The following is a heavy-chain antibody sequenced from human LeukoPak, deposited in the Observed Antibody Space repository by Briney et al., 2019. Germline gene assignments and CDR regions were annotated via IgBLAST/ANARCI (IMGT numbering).Heavy chain of an antibody. CDR1: GFSVITDY. CDR3: ARGWGSFEN. CDR2: LYSSGNT. J-gene: IGHJ4*02. D-gene: IGHD7-27*01. V-gene: IGHV3-53*01. Sequence: GGSLRLSCAASGFSVITDYMTWVRQAPGKGLEWVSTLYSSGNTYYADSVKGRFTVSRDNSKNTLFLEMSSLRAEDTAVYFCARGWGSFENWGQGTLVAVSS.